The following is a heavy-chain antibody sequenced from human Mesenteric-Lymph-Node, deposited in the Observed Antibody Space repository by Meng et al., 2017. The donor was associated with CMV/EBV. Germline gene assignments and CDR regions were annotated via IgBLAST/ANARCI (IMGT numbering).Heavy chain of an antibody. CDR1: GFTFSSYE. J-gene: IGHJ4*02. CDR3: ARGGNDFWSSNGYSFYLDY. Sequence: GGSLRLSCAASGFTFSSYEMIWVRQAPGKGLEWVSYISSSGSTIYYADSVKGRFTISRDSAKNSLYLQMSSLRADDTAVYYCARGGNDFWSSNGYSFYLDYWGQGTLVTVSS. D-gene: IGHD3-3*01. V-gene: IGHV3-48*03. CDR2: ISSSGSTI.